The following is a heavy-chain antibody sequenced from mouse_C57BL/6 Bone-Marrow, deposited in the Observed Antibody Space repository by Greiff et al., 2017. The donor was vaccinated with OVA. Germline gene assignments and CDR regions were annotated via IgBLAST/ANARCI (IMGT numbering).Heavy chain of an antibody. CDR1: GYTFTDYE. V-gene: IGHV1-15*01. D-gene: IGHD2-5*01. CDR2: IDPETGGT. CDR3: TREMVGYSNYFDY. J-gene: IGHJ2*01. Sequence: QVQLQQSGAELVRPGASVTLSCKASGYTFTDYEMHWVKQTPVHGLEWIGAIDPETGGTAYNQKFKGKAILTADKSSSTAYMELRSLTSEDSAVYYCTREMVGYSNYFDYWGQGTTLTVSS.